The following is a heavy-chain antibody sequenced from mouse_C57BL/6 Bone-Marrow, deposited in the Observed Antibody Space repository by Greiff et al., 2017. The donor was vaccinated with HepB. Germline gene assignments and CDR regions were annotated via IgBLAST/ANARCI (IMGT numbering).Heavy chain of an antibody. V-gene: IGHV1-64*01. CDR1: GYTFTSYW. CDR3: ARSNYGSDWYFDV. J-gene: IGHJ1*03. D-gene: IGHD1-1*01. Sequence: VQLQQSGAELVKPGASVKLSCKASGYTFTSYWMHWVKQRPGQGLEWIGMIHPNSGSTNYNEKFKSKATLTVDKSSSTAYMQLSSLTSEDSAVYYCARSNYGSDWYFDVWGTGTTVTVSS. CDR2: IHPNSGST.